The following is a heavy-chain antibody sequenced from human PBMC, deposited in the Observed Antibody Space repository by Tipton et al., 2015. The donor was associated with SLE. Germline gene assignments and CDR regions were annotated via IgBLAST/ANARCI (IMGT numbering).Heavy chain of an antibody. CDR1: RASISSDSHY. V-gene: IGHV4-61*02. D-gene: IGHD1-7*01. Sequence: TLSLTCTVSRASISSDSHYWTWIRQPAGKGLEWIGRINARRSTNYTSSLKSRVSMSRDTSKSQFSLTLSSVTAADTAVYHCTRVPRYNWNYIADWGQXTLVSVSS. J-gene: IGHJ4*02. CDR3: TRVPRYNWNYIAD. CDR2: INARRST.